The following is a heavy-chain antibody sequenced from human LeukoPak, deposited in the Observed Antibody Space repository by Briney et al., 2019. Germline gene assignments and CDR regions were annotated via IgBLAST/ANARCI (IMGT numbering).Heavy chain of an antibody. D-gene: IGHD2-2*01. Sequence: ASVKVSCKASGYTFTSYGISWVRQAPGQGLEWMGWISAYNGNTNYAQKLQGRVTMTTDTSTSTAYMELRSLRSDDTAVYYCARHAVVVVPAAIGYWGQGTLVTVSS. V-gene: IGHV1-18*01. CDR3: ARHAVVVVPAAIGY. J-gene: IGHJ4*02. CDR2: ISAYNGNT. CDR1: GYTFTSYG.